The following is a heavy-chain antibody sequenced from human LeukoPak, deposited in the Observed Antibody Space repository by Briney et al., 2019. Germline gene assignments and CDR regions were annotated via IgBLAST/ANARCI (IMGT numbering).Heavy chain of an antibody. CDR2: ICPGDSDT. V-gene: IGHV5-51*01. Sequence: GESLKISCKGSGYSFTNYWIAWVRQMPGKGLEWMGIICPGDSDTRYSPSFQGQVTISADKSISTAYLQWRSLKASDTAIYFCARCRDGYNYLADYWGRGTLVTVSS. D-gene: IGHD5-24*01. CDR3: ARCRDGYNYLADY. CDR1: GYSFTNYW. J-gene: IGHJ4*02.